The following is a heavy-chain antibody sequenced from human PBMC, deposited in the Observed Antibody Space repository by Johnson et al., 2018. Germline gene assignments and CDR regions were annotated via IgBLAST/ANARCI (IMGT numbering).Heavy chain of an antibody. D-gene: IGHD2-15*01. CDR1: GYSFTSDW. J-gene: IGHJ3*02. CDR3: GGLPILGYCSGGSCSRAFDI. CDR2: IYPGDSDT. Sequence: VQLVQSGAEVKKPGESLKISCKGSGYSFTSDWIGWVRQMPGKGMEWMGIIYPGDSDTRYSPSFQGQVTISADKSISTASLQWRSLKASDTAMYYWGGLPILGYCSGGSCSRAFDIWGQGTMVTVSS. V-gene: IGHV5-51*01.